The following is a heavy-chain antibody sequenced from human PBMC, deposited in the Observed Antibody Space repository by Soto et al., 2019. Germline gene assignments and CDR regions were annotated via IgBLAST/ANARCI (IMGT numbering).Heavy chain of an antibody. D-gene: IGHD6-19*01. CDR2: IIPIFGTA. CDR1: GGTFSSYA. CDR3: ARYGAMAGRSGRGFDY. V-gene: IGHV1-69*06. Sequence: QVQLVQSGAEVKKPGSSVKVSCKASGGTFSSYAISWVRQAPGQGLEWMGGIIPIFGTANYAQKFQGRVTITAEKSTSTAYMELSSLRSEDTAVYYCARYGAMAGRSGRGFDYWGQGTLVSVSS. J-gene: IGHJ4*02.